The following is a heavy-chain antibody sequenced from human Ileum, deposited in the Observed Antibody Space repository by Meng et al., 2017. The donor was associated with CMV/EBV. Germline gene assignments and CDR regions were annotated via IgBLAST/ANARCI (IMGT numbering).Heavy chain of an antibody. V-gene: IGHV3-30*18. CDR3: AKNSWGGVTRDFDY. Sequence: ASGFPFSSYAMNWVRQAPGKGLQWVAVISYNGDNKYHGDSVKGRFTISRDNSKNTLYLQMNSLRGEDTAIYYCAKNSWGGVTRDFDYWGQGTLVTVSS. CDR1: GFPFSSYA. J-gene: IGHJ4*02. CDR2: ISYNGDNK. D-gene: IGHD2-21*02.